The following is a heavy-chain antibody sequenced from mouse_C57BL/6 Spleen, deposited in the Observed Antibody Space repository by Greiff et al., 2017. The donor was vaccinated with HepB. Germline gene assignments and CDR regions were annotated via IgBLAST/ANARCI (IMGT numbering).Heavy chain of an antibody. CDR3: ARVEEGYYDKRAFDY. V-gene: IGHV1-80*01. CDR2: IYPGDGDT. J-gene: IGHJ2*01. D-gene: IGHD2-3*01. CDR1: GYAFSSYW. Sequence: VQLQQSGAELVKPGASVKISCKASGYAFSSYWMNWVKQRPGKGLEWIGQIYPGDGDTNYNGKFKGKATLTADKSSSTAYMQLSSLTSEDSAVYFCARVEEGYYDKRAFDYWGQGTTLTVSS.